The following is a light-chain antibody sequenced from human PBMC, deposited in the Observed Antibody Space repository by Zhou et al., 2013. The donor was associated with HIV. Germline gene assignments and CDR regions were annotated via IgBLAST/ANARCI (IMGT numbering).Light chain of an antibody. V-gene: IGKV1-39*01. CDR3: QQSYSTLLT. CDR1: QTISNY. J-gene: IGKJ4*01. CDR2: AAS. Sequence: DIQMTQSPSSLSASAGDRVTITCRASQTISNYLNWYQQKPGKAPKLLIYAASSLQSGVPSRFSGSGSGTDFTLTISSLQPEDFATYYCQQSYSTLLTFGGGTKVEIK.